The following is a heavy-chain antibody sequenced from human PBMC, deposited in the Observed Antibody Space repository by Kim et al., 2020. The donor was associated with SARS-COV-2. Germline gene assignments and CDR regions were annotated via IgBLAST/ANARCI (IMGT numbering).Heavy chain of an antibody. D-gene: IGHD4-17*01. CDR3: ARALPRTSVSPEDYAMDI. Sequence: ASVKVSCKASGYILSNYGFSWVRQAPGQGLEWLGWITTYSSYTNYAQKFQGRVTLTTDTSANAAYMELGSLRDDDTAVYYCARALPRTSVSPEDYAMDIW. CDR1: GYILSNYG. V-gene: IGHV1-18*01. CDR2: ITTYSSYT. J-gene: IGHJ6*03.